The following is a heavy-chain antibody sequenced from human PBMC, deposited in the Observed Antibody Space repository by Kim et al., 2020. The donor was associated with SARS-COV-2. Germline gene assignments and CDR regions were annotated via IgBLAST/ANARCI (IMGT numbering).Heavy chain of an antibody. CDR3: ARVAGLGYSFDI. Sequence: IAYADSVKGRLTISRDNAKNSLFLQMHSLRPDDTALYYCARVAGLGYSFDIWGQGTLLSVSS. V-gene: IGHV3-9*01. CDR2: I. D-gene: IGHD5-18*01. J-gene: IGHJ4*02.